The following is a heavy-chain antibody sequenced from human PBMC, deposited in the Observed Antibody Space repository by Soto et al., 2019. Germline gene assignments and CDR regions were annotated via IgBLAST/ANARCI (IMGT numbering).Heavy chain of an antibody. D-gene: IGHD3-10*01. CDR2: INPIVSMS. J-gene: IGHJ4*02. CDR3: AASYGSGYRAFDY. Sequence: QVQLVQSGTEVKKPGSSVKVSCKASGDTFSFYTINWVRQAPGLGLEWVGRINPIVSMSNYAQKFQGRVSMTADKSTSTAYMELGSLRSDDTAMYFCAASYGSGYRAFDYWGQGALGIVSS. CDR1: GDTFSFYT. V-gene: IGHV1-69*02.